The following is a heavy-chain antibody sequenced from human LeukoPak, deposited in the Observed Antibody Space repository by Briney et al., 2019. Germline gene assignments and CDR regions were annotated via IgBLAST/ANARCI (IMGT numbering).Heavy chain of an antibody. D-gene: IGHD1-26*01. J-gene: IGHJ4*02. CDR1: GFTLSNAW. CDR3: TTDIRWELEPLHY. V-gene: IGHV3-15*01. CDR2: IKSKIDGGTT. Sequence: GGSLRLSCAASGFTLSNAWMSSVRQAPGKGLEWVGRIKSKIDGGTTDYAAPVKGRFSISRDDSKNTLHLQMNSLKTEDTAVYYCTTDIRWELEPLHYGVQGTLVTVSS.